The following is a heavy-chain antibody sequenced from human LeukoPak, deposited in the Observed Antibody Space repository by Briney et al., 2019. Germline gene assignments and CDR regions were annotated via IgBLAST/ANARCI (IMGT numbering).Heavy chain of an antibody. CDR2: ISSSSSYI. J-gene: IGHJ4*02. D-gene: IGHD3-10*01. CDR3: ARVVPPTDYGSGSYFWDPYYFDY. CDR1: GFTFSSYS. Sequence: GGSLRLSCAASGFTFSSYSMNWVRQAPGKGLEWVSSISSSSSYIYYADSVKGRFTISRDNSKNTLYLQMNSLRAEDTAVYYRARVVPPTDYGSGSYFWDPYYFDYWGQGTLVTVSS. V-gene: IGHV3-21*04.